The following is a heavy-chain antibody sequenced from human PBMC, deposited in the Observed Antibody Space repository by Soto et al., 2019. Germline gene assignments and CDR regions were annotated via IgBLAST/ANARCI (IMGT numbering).Heavy chain of an antibody. CDR1: GFTFSAYG. CDR2: KSYDGSSK. CDR3: AKVTFSGDYYYSYGMDV. D-gene: IGHD1-26*01. V-gene: IGHV3-30*18. J-gene: IGHJ6*02. Sequence: QEKLVESGGGVVQPGRSLRLSCAASGFTFSAYGMHWVRQAPGKGLERVTVKSYDGSSKYYADPIKRRFIVSRDNSKNPLYLQMNSLRPEETAVYYCAKVTFSGDYYYSYGMDVWGQGTTVTVSS.